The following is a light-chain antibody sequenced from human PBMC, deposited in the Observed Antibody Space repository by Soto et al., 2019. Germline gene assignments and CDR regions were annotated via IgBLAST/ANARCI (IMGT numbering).Light chain of an antibody. CDR2: EAS. V-gene: IGKV3-11*01. CDR3: QQRSNWHPGT. CDR1: QSVSSY. Sequence: ETVLTQSPATLSLSPGERATLSCRASQSVSSYLAWYQQKPGQAPRLLIYEASNRATGIPARFSGSGSGTDFTLTISSLEPEDFAVYYCQQRSNWHPGTFGQGTRLEIK. J-gene: IGKJ5*01.